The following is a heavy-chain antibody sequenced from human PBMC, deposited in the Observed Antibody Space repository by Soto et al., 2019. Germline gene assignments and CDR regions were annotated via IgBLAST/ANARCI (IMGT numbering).Heavy chain of an antibody. Sequence: QVQLVESGGGVVQPGRSLRLSCAASGFTFSSYAMHWVRQAPGKGLEWVALISYDGSNKYYADSVKGRFTISRDNXXNTLYLQMNSLRTEDTAVYYCARDLIQWVLRLIDYWGQGTLVTVSS. V-gene: IGHV3-30-3*01. J-gene: IGHJ4*02. D-gene: IGHD1-26*01. CDR2: ISYDGSNK. CDR3: ARDLIQWVLRLIDY. CDR1: GFTFSSYA.